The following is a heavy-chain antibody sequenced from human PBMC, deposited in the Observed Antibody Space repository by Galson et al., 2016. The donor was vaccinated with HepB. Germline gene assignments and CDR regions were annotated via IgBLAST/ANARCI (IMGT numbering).Heavy chain of an antibody. J-gene: IGHJ3*02. CDR1: SGSISSSRYY. CDR2: VYYSGTA. D-gene: IGHD2-21*02. CDR3: ASHCGGDCYNNLADAFDI. V-gene: IGHV4-39*01. Sequence: SETLYLTCTVSSGSISSSRYYWGWIRQPPGKGLEWIGSVYYSGTAYYDPSLKSRVSISVDTSKNQFSLRLSSVTAGDTAVYFCASHCGGDCYNNLADAFDIWGRGTMVTVSS.